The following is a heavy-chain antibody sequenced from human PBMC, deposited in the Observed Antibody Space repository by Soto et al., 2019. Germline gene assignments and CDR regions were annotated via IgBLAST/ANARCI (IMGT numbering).Heavy chain of an antibody. CDR2: IIPIFGTA. CDR1: GGTFSSYA. J-gene: IGHJ5*02. CDR3: ARVRIPYGSATYNWFDP. D-gene: IGHD3-10*01. Sequence: QVQLVQSGAEVKKPGSSVKVSCKASGGTFSSYAISWVRQAPGQGLEWMGGIIPIFGTANYAQKFQGRVTITADESTSTAYMELSSLRSEDTAVYYCARVRIPYGSATYNWFDPWGQGTLVTVSS. V-gene: IGHV1-69*12.